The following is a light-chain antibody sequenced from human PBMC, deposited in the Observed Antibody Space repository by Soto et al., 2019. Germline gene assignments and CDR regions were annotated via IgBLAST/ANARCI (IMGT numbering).Light chain of an antibody. J-gene: IGKJ1*01. Sequence: IVLTQSPGSLSLSPGERATHSCRAIQSVSSTYFAWYQQRFGQAPRLLIYGASSRATGIPDRFSGSGSGTDFTLTISRLEPEDFAVYYCQQYGSSSCTFGQGTK. CDR3: QQYGSSSCT. V-gene: IGKV3-20*01. CDR2: GAS. CDR1: QSVSSTY.